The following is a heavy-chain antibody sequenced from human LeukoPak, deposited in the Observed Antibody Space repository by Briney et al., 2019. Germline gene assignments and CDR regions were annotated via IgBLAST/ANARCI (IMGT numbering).Heavy chain of an antibody. CDR1: GSMFTNYW. Sequence: GESLEISFKGSGSMFTNYWIGWGRPVPGKGLGGVGIIFVGDSDTRYSPSFQGQVTISADKSISTAYLQWSSLKASDTAMYYCARVNDGWESRAFDIWGQGTMVTVSS. V-gene: IGHV5-51*01. CDR3: ARVNDGWESRAFDI. CDR2: IFVGDSDT. D-gene: IGHD5-24*01. J-gene: IGHJ3*02.